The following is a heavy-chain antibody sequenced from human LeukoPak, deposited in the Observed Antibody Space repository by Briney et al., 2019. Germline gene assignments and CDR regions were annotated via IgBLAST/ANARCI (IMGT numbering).Heavy chain of an antibody. J-gene: IGHJ4*02. Sequence: PSETLSLTCTVSGGSISSGSYYWSWIRQPAGKGLEWIGRIYTSGSTNYNPSLKSRVTISVDTPKNQFSLKLSSVTAADTAVYYCAREVIEYYYDSSGPKVDYWGQGTLVTVSS. CDR2: IYTSGST. CDR1: GGSISSGSYY. CDR3: AREVIEYYYDSSGPKVDY. D-gene: IGHD3-22*01. V-gene: IGHV4-61*02.